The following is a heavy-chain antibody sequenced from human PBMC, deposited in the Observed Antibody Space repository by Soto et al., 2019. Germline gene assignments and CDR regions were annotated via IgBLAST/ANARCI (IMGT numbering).Heavy chain of an antibody. CDR2: INHSGST. CDR3: ACVRRDDFWSGYYYYYYYTDV. Sequence: QVQLQQWGAGLLKPSETLSLTCAVYGGSFSGYYWSWIRQPPGKGLEWIGEINHSGSTNYNPSLNSRVTISVDTSKNQFSLKLSSVTAADTAVYYCACVRRDDFWSGYYYYYYYTDVWGKGTTVTASS. V-gene: IGHV4-34*01. D-gene: IGHD3-3*01. J-gene: IGHJ6*03. CDR1: GGSFSGYY.